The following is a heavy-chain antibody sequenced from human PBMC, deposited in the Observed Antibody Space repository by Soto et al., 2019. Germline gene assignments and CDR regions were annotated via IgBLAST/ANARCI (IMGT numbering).Heavy chain of an antibody. CDR2: ISYDGSNK. V-gene: IGHV3-30*18. Sequence: PGGSLRLSCAASGFTFSSYGMHWVRQAPGKGLEWVAVISYDGSNKYYADSVKGRLTISRDNSKNTLYLQMNSLRAEDTAVYYCAKESDRYCSSTSCSNVDYWGQGTLVTVSS. D-gene: IGHD2-2*01. CDR3: AKESDRYCSSTSCSNVDY. J-gene: IGHJ4*02. CDR1: GFTFSSYG.